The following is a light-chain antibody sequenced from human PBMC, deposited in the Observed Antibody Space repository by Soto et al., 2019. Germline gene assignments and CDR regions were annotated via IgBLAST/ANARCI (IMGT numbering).Light chain of an antibody. V-gene: IGLV1-44*01. CDR2: SNL. Sequence: QSVVTQPPSASGTPGQRVTIFCSGSSSNIGSNDVAWYQQLPGTAPKRLIFSNLQRPSGVPARFSGSKSGTSASLAISGLQSEDEADYYCAAWDSRLKGYVFGTGTKLTVL. J-gene: IGLJ1*01. CDR1: SSNIGSND. CDR3: AAWDSRLKGYV.